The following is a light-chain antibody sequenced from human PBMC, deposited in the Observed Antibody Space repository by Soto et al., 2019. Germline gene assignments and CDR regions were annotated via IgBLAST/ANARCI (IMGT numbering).Light chain of an antibody. Sequence: EIVMTQSPATLSVSPGERATLSCRASQSVSSNLAWYQQKPGQAHRLLIYGASTRATGIPARFSVSGSGTEFTLTISSLQSEDFAVYYCQQYNNWPPYTFGQGTKLEIK. J-gene: IGKJ2*01. CDR3: QQYNNWPPYT. V-gene: IGKV3-15*01. CDR2: GAS. CDR1: QSVSSN.